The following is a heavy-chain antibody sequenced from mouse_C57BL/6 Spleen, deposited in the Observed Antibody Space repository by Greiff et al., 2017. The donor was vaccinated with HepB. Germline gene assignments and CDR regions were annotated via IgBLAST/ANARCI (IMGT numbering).Heavy chain of an antibody. CDR1: GFTFSDYG. CDR2: ISNLAYSI. V-gene: IGHV5-15*01. J-gene: IGHJ4*01. Sequence: EVKLVESGGGLVQPGGSLKLSCAASGFTFSDYGMAWVRQAPRKGPEWVAFISNLAYSIYYADTVTGRFTISRENAKNNLYMEMSSLRSEDTAMYYCARHGSSYDAMDYWGQGTSGTVSS. CDR3: ARHGSSYDAMDY. D-gene: IGHD1-1*01.